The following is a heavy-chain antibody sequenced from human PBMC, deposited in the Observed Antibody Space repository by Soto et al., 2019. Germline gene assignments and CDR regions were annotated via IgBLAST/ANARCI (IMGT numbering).Heavy chain of an antibody. CDR2: IRSKAHGGTT. D-gene: IGHD2-2*01. CDR1: GFNFGDYA. CDR3: TRAVRVDP. J-gene: IGHJ5*02. Sequence: GGSLRLSCTPSGFNFGDYAMSWFRQAPGKGLEWLGFIRSKAHGGTTEYAASVKGRFTISRDDSKSIAYLQMNSLKTEDTAVYYCTRAVRVDPWGQGTLVTVSS. V-gene: IGHV3-49*03.